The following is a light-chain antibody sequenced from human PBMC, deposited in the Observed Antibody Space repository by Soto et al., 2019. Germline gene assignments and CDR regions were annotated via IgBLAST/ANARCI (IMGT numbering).Light chain of an antibody. V-gene: IGKV1-5*03. Sequence: DIQFTQSPSVLSASVGDTVTITCRASQTISSWLAWYQQKPGKAPKLLIYKASTLKSGVPSRFSGSGSGTEFTLTISSLQHDDFAAYYCQQYNIYSEAFGQGTKVDIK. CDR3: QQYNIYSEA. CDR1: QTISSW. CDR2: KAS. J-gene: IGKJ1*01.